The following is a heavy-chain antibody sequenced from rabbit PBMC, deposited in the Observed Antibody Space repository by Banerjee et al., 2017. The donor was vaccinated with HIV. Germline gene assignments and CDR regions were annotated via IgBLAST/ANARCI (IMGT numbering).Heavy chain of an antibody. CDR1: GFSFSSYY. D-gene: IGHD7-1*01. CDR3: ARDLTGVTGWNFNL. Sequence: QEQLQESGGGLFQPGGSLTLTCKASGFSFSSYYMCWVRQAPGKGLKWIAFIDAGTSGITYYASWAKGRFTISKASWTTVTLQMTSLTAADTATYFCARDLTGVTGWNFNLWGQGTLVTVS. CDR2: IDAGTSGIT. V-gene: IGHV1S45*01. J-gene: IGHJ4*01.